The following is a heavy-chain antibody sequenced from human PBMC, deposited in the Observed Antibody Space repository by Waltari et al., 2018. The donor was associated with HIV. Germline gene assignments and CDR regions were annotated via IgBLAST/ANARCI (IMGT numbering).Heavy chain of an antibody. J-gene: IGHJ4*01. CDR1: NSSSATFF. Sequence: QVQLQQLGAGLLKPSVPLSLLCAAYNSSSATFFWSWIRQSPDKGLQWIGQISQGGDGLYNPSLRGRVFMSVDPSKKQFSLKLTSVTAADTGVYYCASQIVSKTSITLPSWGHGTRVTVSS. D-gene: IGHD3-10*01. V-gene: IGHV4-34*02. CDR2: ISQGGDG. CDR3: ASQIVSKTSITLPS.